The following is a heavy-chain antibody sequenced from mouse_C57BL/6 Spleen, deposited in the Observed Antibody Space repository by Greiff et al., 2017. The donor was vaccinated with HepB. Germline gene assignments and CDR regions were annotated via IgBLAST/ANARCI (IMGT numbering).Heavy chain of an antibody. D-gene: IGHD6-5*01. CDR3: AREGPMAPFAY. CDR1: GYSITSGYY. CDR2: ISYDGSN. Sequence: EVQLQQSGPGLVKPSQSLSLTCSVTGYSITSGYYWNWIRQFPGNKLEWMGYISYDGSNNYNPSLKNRISITRDTSKNQFFLKLNSVTTEDTATYYCAREGPMAPFAYWGQGTLVTVSA. J-gene: IGHJ3*01. V-gene: IGHV3-6*01.